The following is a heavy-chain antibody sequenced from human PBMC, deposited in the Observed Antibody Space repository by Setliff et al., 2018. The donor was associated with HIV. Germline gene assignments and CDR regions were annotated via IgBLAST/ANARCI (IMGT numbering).Heavy chain of an antibody. Sequence: SETLSLTCTVSGGSISSGNYYWSWIRQPAGKGLEWIGRIYTSGSTNYNPSLKSRVTISVDTSKNQFSLKLSSVTAADTAVYYCARFVFGSGYYFDYWGQGTLVTV. CDR3: ARFVFGSGYYFDY. D-gene: IGHD3-22*01. V-gene: IGHV4-61*02. J-gene: IGHJ4*02. CDR1: GGSISSGNYY. CDR2: IYTSGST.